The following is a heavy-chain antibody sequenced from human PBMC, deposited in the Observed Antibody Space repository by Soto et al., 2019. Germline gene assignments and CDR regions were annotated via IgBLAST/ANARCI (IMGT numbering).Heavy chain of an antibody. CDR1: GGSISSSSYY. V-gene: IGHV4-39*01. CDR3: ARVESYYYYGMDV. CDR2: IYYSGST. Sequence: SETLSLTCTVSGGSISSSSYYWGWIRQPPGKGLEWIGSIYYSGSTYYNPSLKSRVTISVDTSKNQFSLKLSSVTAADTAVYYCARVESYYYYGMDVWGQGTTVTVSS. J-gene: IGHJ6*02.